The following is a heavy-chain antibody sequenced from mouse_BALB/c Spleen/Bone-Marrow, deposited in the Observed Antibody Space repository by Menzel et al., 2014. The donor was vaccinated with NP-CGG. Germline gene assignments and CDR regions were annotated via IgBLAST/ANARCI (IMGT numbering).Heavy chain of an antibody. CDR3: ARDWYYGSRGPSFDY. CDR1: GFTFSSFG. V-gene: IGHV5-17*02. CDR2: ISSASSTI. J-gene: IGHJ2*01. Sequence: VQLKDSGGGLVQPGGSRKLSCAASGFTFSSFGMHWVRQAPEKGLEWVAYISSASSTIYYADTVKGRFTISRDNPKNTLFLQMTSLRSEDTAMYYCARDWYYGSRGPSFDYWGQGTTLTVSS. D-gene: IGHD1-1*01.